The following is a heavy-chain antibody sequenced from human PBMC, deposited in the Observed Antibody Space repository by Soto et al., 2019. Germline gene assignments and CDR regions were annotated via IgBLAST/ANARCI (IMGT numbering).Heavy chain of an antibody. D-gene: IGHD3-22*01. V-gene: IGHV1-18*01. J-gene: IGHJ4*02. Sequence: QVQLVQPGAEVKTPGASVKVSCKASGYTFTSYDISWVRQAPGQGLEWLGLISTYSGNTNYAQKNQDRVTMTTDTSTSTAYMELGNPRSDDTAVYYCASITNYYDSSDYYPSPRFDFWGQGTLVTVSS. CDR2: ISTYSGNT. CDR3: ASITNYYDSSDYYPSPRFDF. CDR1: GYTFTSYD.